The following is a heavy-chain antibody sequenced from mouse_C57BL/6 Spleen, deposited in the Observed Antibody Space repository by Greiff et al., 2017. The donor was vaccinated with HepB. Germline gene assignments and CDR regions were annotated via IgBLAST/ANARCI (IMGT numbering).Heavy chain of an antibody. CDR2: IYPGDGDT. J-gene: IGHJ3*01. CDR1: GYAFSSSW. Sequence: QVQLQQSGPELVKPGASVKISCKASGYAFSSSWMNWVKQRPGKGLEWIGRIYPGDGDTNYNGKFKGKATLTADKSSSTAYMQLSSLTSEASAVYFCAKGSSGYEAYWGQGTLVTVSA. CDR3: AKGSSGYEAY. D-gene: IGHD3-2*02. V-gene: IGHV1-82*01.